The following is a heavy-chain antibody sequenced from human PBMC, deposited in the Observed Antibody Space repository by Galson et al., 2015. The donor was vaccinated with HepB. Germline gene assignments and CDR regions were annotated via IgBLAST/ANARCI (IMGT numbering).Heavy chain of an antibody. CDR1: GFTFSGYS. CDR3: ARSRPTRFHYYYGMDV. Sequence: SLRLSCAASGFTFSGYSMNWVRQAPGKGLEWVAVISFDGNKNSLVDSVKGRFTVSRDNSQNTLFLQMNSLTVEDTGVYYCARSRPTRFHYYYGMDVWGQGTTVTVS. CDR2: ISFDGNKN. V-gene: IGHV3-30*03. J-gene: IGHJ6*02. D-gene: IGHD1-1*01.